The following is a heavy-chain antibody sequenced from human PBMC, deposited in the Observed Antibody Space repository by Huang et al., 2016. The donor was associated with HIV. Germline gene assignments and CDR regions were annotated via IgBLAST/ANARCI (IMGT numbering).Heavy chain of an antibody. CDR3: ARRFSSSSGYFDY. Sequence: VQLVQSGAEVKKPGESLKISCKGSGYSFSSYWIAWVRQMPGKGLEWIGITFPHYSDTTYSPAFVGQVTISADKSIGTAYLQWSSLKASDTAMYYCARRFSSSSGYFDYWGQGSLVTVSS. CDR1: GYSFSSYW. CDR2: TFPHYSDT. V-gene: IGHV5-51*01. D-gene: IGHD6-6*01. J-gene: IGHJ4*02.